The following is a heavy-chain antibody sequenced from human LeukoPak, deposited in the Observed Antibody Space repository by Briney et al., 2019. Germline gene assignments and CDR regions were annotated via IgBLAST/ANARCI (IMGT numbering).Heavy chain of an antibody. V-gene: IGHV3-7*01. D-gene: IGHD3-16*01. CDR2: IKQDGSEK. Sequence: GGSLRLSCAASGFTFSSYWMSWVRQAPGKGLEWVANIKQDGSEKYYVDSVKGRFTISRDNAKNSLYLQVNSLRAEDTAVYYCARDHVGDVWGFDYWGQGTLVTVSS. CDR3: ARDHVGDVWGFDY. CDR1: GFTFSSYW. J-gene: IGHJ4*02.